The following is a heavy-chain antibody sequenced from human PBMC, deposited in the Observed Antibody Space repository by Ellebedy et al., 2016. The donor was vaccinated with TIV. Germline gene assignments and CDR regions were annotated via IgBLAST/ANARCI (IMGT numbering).Heavy chain of an antibody. Sequence: SQTLSLTCAVYGGSFSGYSWSWIRQPPGRGLEWIGDVDHGGSTNYNPSLKSRVTISLDTSKNHFSLKLSSVTAADTAVYYCARNILRFLNAFEIWGQGTMVTVS. CDR2: VDHGGST. V-gene: IGHV4-34*01. CDR1: GGSFSGYS. J-gene: IGHJ3*02. D-gene: IGHD3-3*01. CDR3: ARNILRFLNAFEI.